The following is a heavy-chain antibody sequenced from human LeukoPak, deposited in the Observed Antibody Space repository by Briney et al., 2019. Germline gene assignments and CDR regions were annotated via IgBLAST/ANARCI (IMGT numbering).Heavy chain of an antibody. CDR1: GGTFSSYA. CDR2: IIPIFGTA. D-gene: IGHD3-3*01. Sequence: SVKVSCKASGGTFSSYAISWVRQAPGQGLEWMGGIIPIFGTANYAQKFQGRVTITADESTSTAYMELSSLRSEDTAVYYCARGGFLEWLPPNYYYYYMDVWGKGTTVTVSS. CDR3: ARGGFLEWLPPNYYYYYMDV. J-gene: IGHJ6*03. V-gene: IGHV1-69*01.